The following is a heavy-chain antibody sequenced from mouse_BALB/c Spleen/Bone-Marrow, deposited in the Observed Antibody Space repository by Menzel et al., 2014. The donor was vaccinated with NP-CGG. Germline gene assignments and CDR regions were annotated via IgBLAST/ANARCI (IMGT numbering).Heavy chain of an antibody. J-gene: IGHJ1*01. CDR3: ARLNYYGNLFV. V-gene: IGHV4-1*02. D-gene: IGHD1-1*01. CDR2: INPDSSTI. Sequence: DVQLQESGGGLVQPGGSLKLSCAASGFDFSRYWMSWVRQAPGKGLEWIGEINPDSSTINYTPSLKDKFIISRDNAKNTLYLQMSKVRSEDTAPYYCARLNYYGNLFVWGAGTTVTVSS. CDR1: GFDFSRYW.